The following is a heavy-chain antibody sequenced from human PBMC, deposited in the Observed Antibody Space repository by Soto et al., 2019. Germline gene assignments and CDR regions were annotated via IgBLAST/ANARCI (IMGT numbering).Heavy chain of an antibody. CDR2: IHYSGRT. V-gene: IGHV4-59*12. D-gene: IGHD3-22*01. CDR1: GASISTYY. CDR3: ARGSYYDSSGYYGP. J-gene: IGHJ5*02. Sequence: PSETLSLTCSVSGASISTYYWNWIRQPPGKGLEWIGHIHYSGRTNYNPSLKSRVTISVDTSKNQLSLKLRSVTAADTAVYYCARGSYYDSSGYYGPWGQGTLVTVSS.